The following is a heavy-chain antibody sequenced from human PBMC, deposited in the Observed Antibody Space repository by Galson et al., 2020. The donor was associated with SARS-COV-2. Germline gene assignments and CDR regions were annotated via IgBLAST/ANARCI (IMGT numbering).Heavy chain of an antibody. D-gene: IGHD3-22*01. CDR3: TRGLYSYDGSGYIGRYIPRTQYFLDS. CDR2: INHGGST. V-gene: IGHV4-34*01. J-gene: IGHJ4*02. CDR1: GGSFSGYY. Sequence: SQASETLSLTCAVYGGSFSGYYWSWIRQPPGRGLEWIGEINHGGSTHYSPSLKSRVTISIDTSKNQFSLKLTSVTAADTAVYYCTRGLYSYDGSGYIGRYIPRTQYFLDSWDQGALVTVSS.